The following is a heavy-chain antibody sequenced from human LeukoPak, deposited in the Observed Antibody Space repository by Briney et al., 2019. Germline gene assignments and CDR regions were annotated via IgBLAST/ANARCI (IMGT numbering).Heavy chain of an antibody. D-gene: IGHD3-22*01. CDR2: IWYDGSEK. CDR3: ARDVSSGYLGFDY. V-gene: IGHV3-33*01. CDR1: GFTFSTYG. Sequence: PRRSPRLSCAASGFTFSTYGMQWVRQAPGKGLEWVAAIWYDGSEKYYADSVKGRITISRDNSKNTLYVQMNSLRAEDTAVYYCARDVSSGYLGFDYWGQGTLVTVSS. J-gene: IGHJ4*02.